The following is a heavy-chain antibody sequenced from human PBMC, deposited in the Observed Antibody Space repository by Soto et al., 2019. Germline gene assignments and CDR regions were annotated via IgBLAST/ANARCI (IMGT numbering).Heavy chain of an antibody. CDR3: ARGRQQLEYYFDY. CDR2: IWYDGSNK. CDR1: GFTFSSYG. V-gene: IGHV3-33*01. J-gene: IGHJ4*02. Sequence: PGGSLRLSCAASGFTFSSYGMHWVRQAPGKGLEWVAVIWYDGSNKYYADSVKGRFTISRDNSKNTLYLQMNSLRAEDTAVYYCARGRQQLEYYFDYWGQGTLVTVSS. D-gene: IGHD6-13*01.